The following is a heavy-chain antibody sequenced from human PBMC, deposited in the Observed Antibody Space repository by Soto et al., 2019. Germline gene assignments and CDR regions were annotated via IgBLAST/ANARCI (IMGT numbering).Heavy chain of an antibody. V-gene: IGHV4-59*08. Sequence: PSETLSLTCTVSGGSISSYYWSWIRQPSGKGLEWIGYIYYSGSTNYNPSLKSRVTISVDTSKNQFSLKLSSVTAADTAVYYCASHYDIFGWFDPWGQGTLVTVSS. CDR1: GGSISSYY. J-gene: IGHJ5*02. CDR3: ASHYDIFGWFDP. CDR2: IYYSGST. D-gene: IGHD3-9*01.